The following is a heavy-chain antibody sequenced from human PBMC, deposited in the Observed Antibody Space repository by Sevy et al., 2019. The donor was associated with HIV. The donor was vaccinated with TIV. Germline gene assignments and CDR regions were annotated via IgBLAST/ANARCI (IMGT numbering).Heavy chain of an antibody. CDR3: AGEGCSRPHDY. Sequence: GGSLRLSCAASGFAFHEYSMSWIRQAPGKGLEWVATLSFGCGKINYADSVKGRFTISRDNSKNSFYLQMDNLRVEDTALSYCAGEGCSRPHDYWGQGTRVTVSS. D-gene: IGHD2-8*01. CDR2: LSFGCGKI. CDR1: GFAFHEYS. J-gene: IGHJ4*02. V-gene: IGHV3-23*01.